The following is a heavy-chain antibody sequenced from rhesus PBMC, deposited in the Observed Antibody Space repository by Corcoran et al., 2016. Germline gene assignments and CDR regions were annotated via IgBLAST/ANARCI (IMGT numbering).Heavy chain of an antibody. Sequence: QVQLQESGPGLVKPSATLSLTCPVSGGSFSGYSWGWIRQPPGKGLEWIGYISGSSGSTDYNPSLKSRVTISTDTPKNQFSLKLSSVTAADTAVYYCARAFTAPSFDYWGQGVLVTVSS. CDR1: GGSFSGYS. D-gene: IGHD2-15*01. J-gene: IGHJ4*01. V-gene: IGHV4-165*01. CDR2: ISGSSGST. CDR3: ARAFTAPSFDY.